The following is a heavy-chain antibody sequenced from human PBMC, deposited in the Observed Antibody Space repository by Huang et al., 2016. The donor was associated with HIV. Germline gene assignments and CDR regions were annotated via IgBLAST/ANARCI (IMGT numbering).Heavy chain of an antibody. D-gene: IGHD3-22*01. CDR3: ARGRSRMTMIVVTASGVIDI. J-gene: IGHJ3*02. Sequence: QVQLQQWGVGLLRSTETLSLTCAVYGGSFTGHFWTWIRQSPGRGLEWIGEINQSGRTNDKPSIKSRGTMSVDMSKNQFSLKLTSVTAADTAVYYCARGRSRMTMIVVTASGVIDIWGQGTVVAVAS. CDR2: INQSGRT. V-gene: IGHV4-34*02. CDR1: GGSFTGHF.